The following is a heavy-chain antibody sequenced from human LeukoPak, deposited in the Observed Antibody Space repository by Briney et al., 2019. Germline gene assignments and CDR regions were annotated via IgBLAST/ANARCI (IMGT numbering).Heavy chain of an antibody. CDR1: GYTFTSYG. D-gene: IGHD6-6*01. J-gene: IGHJ5*02. V-gene: IGHV1-18*01. Sequence: GASVRVSCKASGYTFTSYGISWVRQAPGQGPEWMGWISPYNGNINYAQKFQGRVTMTTDTSTSTAYLELRSLRSDVTAVYYCARDDRISSSSWFDPWGQGTLVTVPS. CDR2: ISPYNGNI. CDR3: ARDDRISSSSWFDP.